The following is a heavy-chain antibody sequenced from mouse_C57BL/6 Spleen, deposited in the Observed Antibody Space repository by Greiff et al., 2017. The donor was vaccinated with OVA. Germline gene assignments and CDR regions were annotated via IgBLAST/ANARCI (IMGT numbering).Heavy chain of an antibody. J-gene: IGHJ2*01. CDR3: ATYGNYGNFDY. V-gene: IGHV5-17*01. CDR2: ISSGSSTI. CDR1: GFTFSDYG. Sequence: EVKLVESGGGLVKPGGSLKLSCAASGFTFSDYGMHWVRQAPEKGLEWVAYISSGSSTIYYADTVKGRFTISRDNAKNTLFLQMTSLRSEDTAMYYCATYGNYGNFDYWGQGTTLTVSS. D-gene: IGHD2-1*01.